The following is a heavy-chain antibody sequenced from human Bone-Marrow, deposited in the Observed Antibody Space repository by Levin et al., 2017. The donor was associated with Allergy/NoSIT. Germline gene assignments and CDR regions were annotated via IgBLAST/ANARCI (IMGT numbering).Heavy chain of an antibody. J-gene: IGHJ5*02. Sequence: PSETLSLTCNVSGGSLNSYYWSWIRQPPGRGLEWIGYMYYSGIANYNPALKSRVTISVDTSKKQLSLKLTSLTAADTAMYYCARQGREIVGDGWFDPWGQGTLVTVSS. CDR3: ARQGREIVGDGWFDP. CDR2: MYYSGIA. V-gene: IGHV4-59*08. CDR1: GGSLNSYY. D-gene: IGHD2-15*01.